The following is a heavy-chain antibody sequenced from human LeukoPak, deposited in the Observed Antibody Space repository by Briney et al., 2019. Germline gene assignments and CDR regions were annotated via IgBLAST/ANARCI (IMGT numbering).Heavy chain of an antibody. V-gene: IGHV3-30*18. CDR2: ISDGGSNK. D-gene: IGHD1-26*01. J-gene: IGHJ4*02. CDR1: GFTFSSYG. CDR3: AKEGEWELLGGYFDY. Sequence: PGRSLRLSCAASGFTFSSYGMHWVRQAPGKGLEWVAVISDGGSNKYYADSVKGRFTISRDNSKNTLYLQMNSLRAEDTAVYYCAKEGEWELLGGYFDYWGQGTLVTVSS.